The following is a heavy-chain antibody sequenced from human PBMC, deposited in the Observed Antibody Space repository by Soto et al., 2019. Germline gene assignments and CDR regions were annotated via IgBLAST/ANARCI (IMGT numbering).Heavy chain of an antibody. J-gene: IGHJ3*02. V-gene: IGHV1-46*03. D-gene: IGHD3-22*01. CDR2: INPSGGST. CDR1: GYTFTSYY. CDR3: ARPTYYYDSSGSPGAFDI. Sequence: ASVKVSCKASGYTFTSYYMHWVRQAPGQGLEWMGIINPSGGSTSYAQKFQGRVTMTRDTSTSTVYMELSSLRSEDTAVYYCARPTYYYDSSGSPGAFDIWGQGTMVTVSS.